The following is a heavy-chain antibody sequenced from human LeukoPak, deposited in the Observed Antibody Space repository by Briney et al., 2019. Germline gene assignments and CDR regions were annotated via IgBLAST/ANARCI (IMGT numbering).Heavy chain of an antibody. D-gene: IGHD6-13*01. Sequence: SVKVSCKASGGSFSSYAISWVRQAPGQGLEWMGGIIPIFGTANYAQKFQGRVTITTDESTSTAYMEPSSLRSEDTAVYYCARGPPEQQLVYWGQGTLVTVSS. J-gene: IGHJ4*02. CDR1: GGSFSSYA. CDR3: ARGPPEQQLVY. V-gene: IGHV1-69*05. CDR2: IIPIFGTA.